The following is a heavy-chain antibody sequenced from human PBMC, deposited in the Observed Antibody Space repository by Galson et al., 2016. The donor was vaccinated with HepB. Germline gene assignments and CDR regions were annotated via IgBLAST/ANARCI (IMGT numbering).Heavy chain of an antibody. CDR2: TKYRSKWYF. D-gene: IGHD1-1*01. CDR3: AKGSLEGGFDY. J-gene: IGHJ4*02. CDR1: GDSVSDVGAA. Sequence: CAISGDSVSDVGAAWNWIRQSPSRGLEWLGMTKYRSKWYFDYGASVKSRMTMSPDTSKNQLSLQLNSVTPEDTAVYYCAKGSLEGGFDYWGLGTLVTVSS. V-gene: IGHV6-1*01.